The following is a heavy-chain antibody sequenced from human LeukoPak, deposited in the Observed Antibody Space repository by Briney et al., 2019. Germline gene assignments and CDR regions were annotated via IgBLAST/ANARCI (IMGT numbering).Heavy chain of an antibody. CDR2: IIPIFGTA. V-gene: IGHV1-69*05. J-gene: IGHJ3*02. CDR1: GGTFSSYA. D-gene: IGHD5-24*01. Sequence: ASVKVSCKASGGTFSSYAISWVRQAPGQGLEWMGGIIPIFGTANYAQKFQGRVTITTDESTSTAYMELSSLRSEDTAVYYCARDKRWLQLDDAFGIWAKGQWSPSLQ. CDR3: ARDKRWLQLDDAFGI.